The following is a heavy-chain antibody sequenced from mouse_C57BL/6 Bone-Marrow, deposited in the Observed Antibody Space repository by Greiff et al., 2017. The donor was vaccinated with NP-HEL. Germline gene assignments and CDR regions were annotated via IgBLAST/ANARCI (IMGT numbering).Heavy chain of an antibody. V-gene: IGHV1-64*01. CDR3: ARRYYSNPYAMDY. D-gene: IGHD2-5*01. Sequence: VQLQQSGAELVKPGASVKLSCKASGYTFTSYWMHWVKQRPGQGLEWIGMIHPNSGSTNYNEKFKSKATLTVDKSSSTAYMQLSSLTSEDSAVYYCARRYYSNPYAMDYWGQGTSVTVSS. CDR2: IHPNSGST. CDR1: GYTFTSYW. J-gene: IGHJ4*01.